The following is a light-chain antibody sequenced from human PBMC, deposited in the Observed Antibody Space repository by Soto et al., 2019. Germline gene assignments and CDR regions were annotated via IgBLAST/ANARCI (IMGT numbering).Light chain of an antibody. CDR1: QSVSIN. CDR3: QQYNNWPQA. J-gene: IGKJ2*01. V-gene: IGKV3-15*01. CDR2: GAS. Sequence: EIVMTQSPATLSLSPGERATLSCRASQSVSINLAWYQQKPGQAPRLLIYGASTRATGIPARFSGSGSGTEFTLTISSLQSEDFAVYYCQQYNNWPQAFGQGTKLEIK.